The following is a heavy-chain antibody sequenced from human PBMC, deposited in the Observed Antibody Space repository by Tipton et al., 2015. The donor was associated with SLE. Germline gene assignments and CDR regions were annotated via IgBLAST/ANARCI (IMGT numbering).Heavy chain of an antibody. CDR3: NTDWGTSYGVITPLDR. J-gene: IGHJ5*02. Sequence: SLRLSCAASGFTFSNALMSWVRQAPGKGLEWVGRIKRKSDGRTTEYAPPVKGRFTISRDDSKDTLYLQMNSLEIEDTAVYYCNTDWGTSYGVITPLDRWGQGTLVTVSS. D-gene: IGHD3-3*01. CDR1: GFTFSNAL. CDR2: IKRKSDGRTT. V-gene: IGHV3-15*01.